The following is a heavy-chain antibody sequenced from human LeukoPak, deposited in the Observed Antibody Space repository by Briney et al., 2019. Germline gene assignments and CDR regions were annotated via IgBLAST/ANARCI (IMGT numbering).Heavy chain of an antibody. CDR1: GFTFSSYG. CDR2: IRYDGSNK. CDR3: AKGKGRAAAGTPPLFDY. V-gene: IGHV3-30*02. J-gene: IGHJ4*02. D-gene: IGHD6-13*01. Sequence: GGSLRLSCAASGFTFSSYGMHWVRQAPGKGLEWVAFIRYDGSNKYYADSVKGRFTISRDNSKNTLYLQMNSLRAEDTAVYYCAKGKGRAAAGTPPLFDYWGQGTLVTVSS.